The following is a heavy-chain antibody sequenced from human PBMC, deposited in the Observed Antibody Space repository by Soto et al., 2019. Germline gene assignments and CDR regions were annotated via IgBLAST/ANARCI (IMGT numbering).Heavy chain of an antibody. J-gene: IGHJ3*02. V-gene: IGHV3-7*01. Sequence: GGSLRLSCAASGFTFSSYWMSWVRQAPGKGLEWVANIKQDGSEKYYVDSVKGRFTISRDNAKNSLYLQMNSLRAEDTAVYYCASDGSMWAFDIWGQGTMVTVSS. CDR1: GFTFSSYW. CDR2: IKQDGSEK. CDR3: ASDGSMWAFDI. D-gene: IGHD2-21*01.